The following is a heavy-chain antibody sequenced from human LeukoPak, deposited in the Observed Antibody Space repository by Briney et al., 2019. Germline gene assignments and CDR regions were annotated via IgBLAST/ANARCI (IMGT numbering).Heavy chain of an antibody. V-gene: IGHV4-61*02. CDR3: ARVGVAFFFEY. Sequence: SQTLSLTCTVSGGSISSGSYYWSWIRQPAGKGVEWIGLIYTSGSTNYNPSLKSRVTISVDTSKNQFSLKLSSVTAADTAVYYCARVGVAFFFEYWGQGTLVTVSS. CDR2: IYTSGST. CDR1: GGSISSGSYY. D-gene: IGHD3-3*01. J-gene: IGHJ4*02.